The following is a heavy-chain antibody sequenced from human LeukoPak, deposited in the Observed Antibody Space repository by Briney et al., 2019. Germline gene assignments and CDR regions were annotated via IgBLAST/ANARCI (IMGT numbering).Heavy chain of an antibody. J-gene: IGHJ5*02. V-gene: IGHV1-69*02. CDR3: ARVAALGYCSSTSCYSQGWFDP. Sequence: SVKVSCKASGYTFTSYTISWVRQAPGQGLEWMGRIIPILGIANYAQKFQGRVTITADKSTSTAYMELSSLRSEDTAVYYCARVAALGYCSSTSCYSQGWFDPWGQGTLVTVSS. D-gene: IGHD2-2*01. CDR2: IIPILGIA. CDR1: GYTFTSYT.